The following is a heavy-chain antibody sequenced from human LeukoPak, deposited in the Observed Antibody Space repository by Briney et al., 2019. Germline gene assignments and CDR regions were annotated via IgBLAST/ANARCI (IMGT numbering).Heavy chain of an antibody. CDR1: GYTFTGYY. V-gene: IGHV1-2*06. CDR2: INPNSGGT. D-gene: IGHD6-6*01. Sequence: ASVKVSCKASGYTFTGYYMHWVRQAPGQGLEWMGRINPNSGGTNYAQKFQGRVTMTRDTSISTAYMELSRLRSDDTAVYYCARGQWGSSNYYYYYRDVWGKGTTVTVSS. J-gene: IGHJ6*03. CDR3: ARGQWGSSNYYYYYRDV.